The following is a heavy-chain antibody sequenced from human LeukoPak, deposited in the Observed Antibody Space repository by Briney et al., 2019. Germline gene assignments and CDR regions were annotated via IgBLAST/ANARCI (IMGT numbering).Heavy chain of an antibody. CDR3: AELGITMIGGV. Sequence: GGSLRLSCVASGFSFSSYEMNWVRQAPGKGLEWVSYISSSGSTIYYADSVKGRFTISRDNAKNSLYLQMNSLRAEDTAVYYCAELGITMIGGVWGKGTTVTISS. D-gene: IGHD3-10*02. J-gene: IGHJ6*04. V-gene: IGHV3-48*03. CDR1: GFSFSSYE. CDR2: ISSSGSTI.